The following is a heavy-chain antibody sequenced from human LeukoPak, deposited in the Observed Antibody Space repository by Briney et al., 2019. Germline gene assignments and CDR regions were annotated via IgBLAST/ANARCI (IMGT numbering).Heavy chain of an antibody. V-gene: IGHV4-39*01. CDR2: IYYSGST. J-gene: IGHJ4*02. CDR1: GGSISSSSYY. CDR3: ARQTRRLVGFFDY. Sequence: PSETLSLTCTVSGGSISSSSYYWGWIRQPPGKGLGWIGSIYYSGSTYYNPSLKTRVTISVDTSKNQFSLKLSSVTAADTAVYYCARQTRRLVGFFDYWGQGTLVTVSS. D-gene: IGHD6-19*01.